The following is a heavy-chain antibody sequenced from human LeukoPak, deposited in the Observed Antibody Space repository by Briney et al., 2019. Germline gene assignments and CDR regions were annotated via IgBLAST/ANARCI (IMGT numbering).Heavy chain of an antibody. V-gene: IGHV1-2*02. CDR2: INPNSGDT. J-gene: IGHJ6*02. CDR3: ARDRPLFSSGDYYGMDV. Sequence: ASVKVSCKASGYSFTAYYFHWVRQAPGQGLEWMGWINPNSGDTNYAQKFQGRVTMTRDTSISTAYMELSRLGADDTAVYYCARDRPLFSSGDYYGMDVWGQGTTVTVSS. D-gene: IGHD6-19*01. CDR1: GYSFTAYY.